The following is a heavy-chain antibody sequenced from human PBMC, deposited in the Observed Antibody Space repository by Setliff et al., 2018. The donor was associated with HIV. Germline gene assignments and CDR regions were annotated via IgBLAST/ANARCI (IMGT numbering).Heavy chain of an antibody. J-gene: IGHJ4*02. CDR2: MNPESGNT. CDR3: ARQPRYCSGGSCYSSGPFDY. V-gene: IGHV1-8*01. CDR1: GYTFTSYD. Sequence: ASVKVSCKASGYTFTSYDINWVRQATGQGLEWMGWMNPESGNTGYAQKFQGGVTMTRNTSISTAYMELSSLRSEDTAVYYCARQPRYCSGGSCYSSGPFDYWGQGALVTVSS. D-gene: IGHD2-15*01.